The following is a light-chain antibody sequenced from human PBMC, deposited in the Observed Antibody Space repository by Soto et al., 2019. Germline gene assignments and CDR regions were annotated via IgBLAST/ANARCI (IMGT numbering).Light chain of an antibody. CDR2: GAS. CDR1: QSIRTN. V-gene: IGKV3-15*01. Sequence: EIVMTQSPATLSVSPGERAILSCSASQSIRTNVAWYQQRPGQAPRLLIYGASTRATDIPARFSGSGSGTEFTLTISSLQSEDFAIYYCQQYNHWTSIPFGQGTRLEF. CDR3: QQYNHWTSIP. J-gene: IGKJ5*01.